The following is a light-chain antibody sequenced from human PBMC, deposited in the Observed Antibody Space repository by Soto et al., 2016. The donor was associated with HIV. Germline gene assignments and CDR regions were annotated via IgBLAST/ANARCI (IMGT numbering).Light chain of an antibody. CDR2: DDS. CDR1: NVGSKS. Sequence: SYELTQPPSVSVAPGKTARITCGGTNVGSKSVHWYQQKPGQAPVLVVYDDSDRPSGIPERFSGFNSGKTATLTISRVEAGDEADYYCQVWDNNSDHWVFGGGTKLTVL. V-gene: IGLV3-21*03. J-gene: IGLJ3*02. CDR3: QVWDNNSDHWV.